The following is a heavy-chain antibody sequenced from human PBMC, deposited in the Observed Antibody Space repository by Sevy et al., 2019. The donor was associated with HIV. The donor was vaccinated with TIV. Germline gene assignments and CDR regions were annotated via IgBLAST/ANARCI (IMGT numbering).Heavy chain of an antibody. CDR1: GFNLSPYW. J-gene: IGHJ4*02. D-gene: IGHD3-22*01. CDR2: IKQDGNEK. Sequence: GGSLGLSCVASGFNLSPYWMTWVRQAPGKRLEWVANIKQDGNEKYYVDSVKGRFTVSRDNAKNALYLQMYSLRVEDTAVYFCASNTYHYDSNTYYPVYWGQGTRVTVSS. V-gene: IGHV3-7*01. CDR3: ASNTYHYDSNTYYPVY.